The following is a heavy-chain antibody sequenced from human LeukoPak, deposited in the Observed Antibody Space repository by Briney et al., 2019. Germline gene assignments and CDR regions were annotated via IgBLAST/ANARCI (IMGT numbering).Heavy chain of an antibody. J-gene: IGHJ4*02. CDR3: ASLSYGDFVVDY. CDR2: IYHSGST. D-gene: IGHD4-17*01. Sequence: PSETLSLTCAVSGGSISSSNWWSWVRQPPGKGLEWIGEIYHSGSTNYNPSLKSRVTISVDTSKNQFSLRLDSVTAADTAMYYCASLSYGDFVVDYWGQGTLVTVSP. CDR1: GGSISSSNW. V-gene: IGHV4-4*02.